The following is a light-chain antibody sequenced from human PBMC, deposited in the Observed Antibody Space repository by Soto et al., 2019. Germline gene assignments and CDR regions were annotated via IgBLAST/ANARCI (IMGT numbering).Light chain of an antibody. CDR2: DVS. V-gene: IGLV2-14*01. CDR3: SSYTSSSTLV. Sequence: QSALTQPASVSGSPGQSITISCTGTSSDVGGYNYVSWYQQPPGKAPKLMIYDVSNRPSGVSNRFAGSKSGNTASLTISVRQAEDDDYYYCSSYTSSSTLVFGGGTKLTVL. J-gene: IGLJ2*01. CDR1: SSDVGGYNY.